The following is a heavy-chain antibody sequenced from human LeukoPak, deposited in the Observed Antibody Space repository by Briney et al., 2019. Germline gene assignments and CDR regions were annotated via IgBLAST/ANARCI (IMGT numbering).Heavy chain of an antibody. Sequence: SETLSLTCTVSGYSISSGYYWGWIRQSPGKGLEWIGYIYYSGSTNYNPSLKSRVTISVDTSKNQFSLKLSSVTAADTAVYYCARDDFWSGYPIDWGQGTLVTVSS. D-gene: IGHD3-3*01. CDR3: ARDDFWSGYPID. J-gene: IGHJ4*02. CDR1: GYSISSGYY. CDR2: IYYSGST. V-gene: IGHV4-59*01.